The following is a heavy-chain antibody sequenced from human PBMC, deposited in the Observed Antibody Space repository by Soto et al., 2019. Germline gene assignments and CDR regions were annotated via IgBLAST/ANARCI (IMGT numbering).Heavy chain of an antibody. CDR1: GFTFTDYA. Sequence: PGGSLRLSCAASGFTFTDYAMSWVRQAPGKGLEWVSLIDASGGYTYYADSVKGRFTISRDNSRNTAYLQMNSLKTEDTAVYYCTRPGGDYPDYYYYYGMDVWGQGTTVTVSS. V-gene: IGHV3-23*01. CDR2: IDASGGYT. CDR3: TRPGGDYPDYYYYYGMDV. J-gene: IGHJ6*02. D-gene: IGHD2-21*02.